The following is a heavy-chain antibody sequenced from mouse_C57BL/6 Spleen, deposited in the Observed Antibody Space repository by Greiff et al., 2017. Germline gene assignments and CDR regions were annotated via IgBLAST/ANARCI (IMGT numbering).Heavy chain of an antibody. V-gene: IGHV1-80*01. J-gene: IGHJ2*01. CDR2: IYPGDGDT. Sequence: QVQLKESGAELVKPGASVKISCKASGYAFSSYWMNWVKQRPGKGLEWIGQIYPGDGDTNYNGKFKGKATLTADKSSSTAYMQLSSLTSEDSAVYFCARMATGSSYYFDYWGQGTTLTVSS. CDR1: GYAFSSYW. CDR3: ARMATGSSYYFDY. D-gene: IGHD1-1*01.